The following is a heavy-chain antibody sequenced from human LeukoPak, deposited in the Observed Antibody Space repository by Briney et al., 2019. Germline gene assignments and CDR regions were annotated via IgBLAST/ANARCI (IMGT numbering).Heavy chain of an antibody. J-gene: IGHJ4*02. V-gene: IGHV4-34*01. CDR2: INHSGST. CDR3: ARYCSGGSCFRYFDY. D-gene: IGHD2-15*01. CDR1: GGSFSGYY. Sequence: KSSETLCLTCAVYGGSFSGYYWSWIREPPGKGLEWIGEINHSGSTNYNQSLKSRVTISVDTSKNQFSLKLSSVTAADTAVYYCARYCSGGSCFRYFDYWGQGTLVTVSS.